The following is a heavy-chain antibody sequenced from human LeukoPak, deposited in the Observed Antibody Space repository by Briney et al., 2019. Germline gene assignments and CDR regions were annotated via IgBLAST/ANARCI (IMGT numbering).Heavy chain of an antibody. D-gene: IGHD2-2*01. Sequence: GSLRLSFGASGFIFSRYNINWVRPAPGEGLEGGSSISSGSDYLYHADSVRGRFTISRDNARNSLYLQMNSLRAEDTSVYYCARDLSSGMPGGFDYWGQGILVTVSS. V-gene: IGHV3-21*01. CDR1: GFIFSRYN. CDR2: ISSGSDYL. J-gene: IGHJ4*02. CDR3: ARDLSSGMPGGFDY.